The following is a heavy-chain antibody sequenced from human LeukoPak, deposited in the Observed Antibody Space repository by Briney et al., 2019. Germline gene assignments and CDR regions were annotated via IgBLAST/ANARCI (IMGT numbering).Heavy chain of an antibody. V-gene: IGHV4-59*01. J-gene: IGHJ4*02. CDR3: ARDGLYDSNGYYMDS. Sequence: PSETLSLTCTVSGGAISSFYWSWIRQPPGKGLEWIGYIYYSGGTKYNPSLMSRVSISVDGAQNQFSLSLSSVTAADTAVYYCARDGLYDSNGYYMDSWGQGTLVIVSS. D-gene: IGHD3-22*01. CDR1: GGAISSFY. CDR2: IYYSGGT.